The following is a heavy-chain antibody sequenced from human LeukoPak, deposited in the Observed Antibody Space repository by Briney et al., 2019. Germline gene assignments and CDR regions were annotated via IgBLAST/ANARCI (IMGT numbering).Heavy chain of an antibody. J-gene: IGHJ4*02. D-gene: IGHD3-3*01. CDR3: ARDWSGFDY. CDR2: ISTGSSHI. V-gene: IGHV3-21*01. CDR1: GFTFSTYS. Sequence: GGSLRLSCAASGFTFSTYSMNWVRQAPGKGLEWVSSISTGSSHIYYGDSVKGGFTISRDNAKNSLYLQMNSLRAEDTAVYYCARDWSGFDYWGQGTLVTVSS.